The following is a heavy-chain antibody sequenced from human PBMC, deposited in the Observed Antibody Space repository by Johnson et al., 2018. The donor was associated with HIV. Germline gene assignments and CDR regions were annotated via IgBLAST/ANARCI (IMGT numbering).Heavy chain of an antibody. Sequence: VQLVESGGGLVQPGGSLRLSCAASGFTFDDYAMHWVRQAPGKGLEWVSGISWNSGSIGYADSVTGRFTISRDNSKNTLYLQMNSLRSEDTAVYYCARVATFGVVISDAFDIWGQGTMVTVSS. V-gene: IGHV3-9*01. CDR3: ARVATFGVVISDAFDI. CDR1: GFTFDDYA. D-gene: IGHD3-3*01. J-gene: IGHJ3*02. CDR2: ISWNSGSI.